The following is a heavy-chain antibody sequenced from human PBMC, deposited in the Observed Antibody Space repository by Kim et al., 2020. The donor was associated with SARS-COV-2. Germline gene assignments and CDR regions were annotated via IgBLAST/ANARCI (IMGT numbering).Heavy chain of an antibody. J-gene: IGHJ4*02. D-gene: IGHD6-13*01. CDR2: IYYSGST. Sequence: SETLSITCTVSGGSISSYYWSWIRQPPGKGLEWIGYIYYSGSTNYNPSLKSRVTISVDTSKNQFSLKLSSVTAADTAVYYCARGLEGYISSWYFDYWAQGTLVTVSS. CDR3: ARGLEGYISSWYFDY. V-gene: IGHV4-59*01. CDR1: GGSISSYY.